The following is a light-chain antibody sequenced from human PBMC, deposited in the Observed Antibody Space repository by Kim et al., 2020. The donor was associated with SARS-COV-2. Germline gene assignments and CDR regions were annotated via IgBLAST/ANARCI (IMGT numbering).Light chain of an antibody. V-gene: IGKV3-11*01. J-gene: IGKJ5*01. Sequence: EIVLTQSPATLSLSPGERATLSCRASQSVSSYLAWYQQKPGQAPRLLIYDASNRATGIPARFSGSGSGTDFTLTISSLEPEDFAVYYCRQRSNWPNFGQGTRLEIK. CDR2: DAS. CDR1: QSVSSY. CDR3: RQRSNWPN.